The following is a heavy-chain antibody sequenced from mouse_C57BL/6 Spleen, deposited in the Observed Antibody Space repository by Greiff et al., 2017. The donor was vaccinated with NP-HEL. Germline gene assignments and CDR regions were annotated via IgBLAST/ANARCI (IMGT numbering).Heavy chain of an antibody. V-gene: IGHV1-26*01. D-gene: IGHD1-1*01. J-gene: IGHJ3*01. CDR3: ARGGDYGSSFLFAY. CDR1: GYTFNDYY. Sequence: EVQLQQSGPELVKPGASVKISCKASGYTFNDYYMNWVKQSHGKSLEWIGDINPNNGGTSYNQKFKGKATLTVDKSSSTAYMELRSLTSEDSAVYYCARGGDYGSSFLFAYWGQGTLVTVSA. CDR2: INPNNGGT.